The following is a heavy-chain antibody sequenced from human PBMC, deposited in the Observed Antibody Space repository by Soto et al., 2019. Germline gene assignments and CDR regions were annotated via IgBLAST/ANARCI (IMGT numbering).Heavy chain of an antibody. CDR3: AKDSGDFWSGYKFVY. Sequence: GGSLRLSCAASGFTFSSYAMSWVRQAPGKGLEWVSAISGSGGSTYYADSVKGRFTISRDNSKNTLYLQMNSLRAEDTAVYYCAKDSGDFWSGYKFVYWGQGTLVTVSS. V-gene: IGHV3-23*01. CDR1: GFTFSSYA. CDR2: ISGSGGST. J-gene: IGHJ4*02. D-gene: IGHD3-3*01.